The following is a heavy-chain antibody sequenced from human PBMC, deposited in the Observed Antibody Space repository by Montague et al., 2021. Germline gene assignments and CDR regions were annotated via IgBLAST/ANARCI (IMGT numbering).Heavy chain of an antibody. CDR2: MYYSGST. J-gene: IGHJ4*02. Sequence: TLSLTCTVSGDSLSSVGYSWTWIRQHPGKGLEWIGYMYYSGSTYYNPSLKSRVTISGDTSKNHFSLRLTSVTAADTAVYYCACGRLATGDFDYWGQGTLVTVSS. D-gene: IGHD6-13*01. V-gene: IGHV4-31*03. CDR3: ACGRLATGDFDY. CDR1: GDSLSSVGYS.